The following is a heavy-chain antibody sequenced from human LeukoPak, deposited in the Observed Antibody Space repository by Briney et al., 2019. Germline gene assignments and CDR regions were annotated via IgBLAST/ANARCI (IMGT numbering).Heavy chain of an antibody. D-gene: IGHD2-21*02. CDR1: GGSFSGYY. J-gene: IGHJ2*01. CDR2: INHSGST. V-gene: IGHV4-34*01. CDR3: ARDADVVVTATPLWYLDL. Sequence: PSETLSLTCAVYGGSFSGYYWSWIRQPPGKGLEWIGEINHSGSTNYNPSLKSRVTISVDTSKNQFSLKLSSVTAADTAVYYCARDADVVVTATPLWYLDLWGRGTLVTVSS.